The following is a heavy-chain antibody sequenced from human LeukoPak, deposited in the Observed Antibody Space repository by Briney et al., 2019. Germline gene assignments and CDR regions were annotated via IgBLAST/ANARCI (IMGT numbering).Heavy chain of an antibody. J-gene: IGHJ5*02. CDR2: VYYSGST. CDR3: ARAQYYYDRTTFGP. Sequence: SETLSLTCTVSGGSLSSSFWSWIRQPPGKGLEWIGYVYYSGSTNYNPSLKSRVTISVDTSKNQFSLKLSSVTAADTAVYYCARAQYYYDRTTFGPWGQGTLVTVSS. V-gene: IGHV4-59*01. CDR1: GGSLSSSF. D-gene: IGHD3-22*01.